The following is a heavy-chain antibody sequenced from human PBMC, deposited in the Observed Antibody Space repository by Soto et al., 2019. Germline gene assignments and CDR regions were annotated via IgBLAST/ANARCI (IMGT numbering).Heavy chain of an antibody. J-gene: IGHJ5*02. CDR2: IYYSGSP. CDR1: VGSISSSSYY. V-gene: IGHV4-39*01. Sequence: KQSQTLSLTCTVSVGSISSSSYYWGWIRQPPGKGLEWLGSIYYSGSPYYNPSLKSRVTISVDTSKNQFSLKLSSVTAADTAVYYCARHPFVGGWFGGQLWFDPWGQGTLVTVSS. D-gene: IGHD6-19*01. CDR3: ARHPFVGGWFGGQLWFDP.